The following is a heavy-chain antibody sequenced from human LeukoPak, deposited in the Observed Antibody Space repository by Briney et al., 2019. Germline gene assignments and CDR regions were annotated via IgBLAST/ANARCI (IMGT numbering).Heavy chain of an antibody. J-gene: IGHJ5*02. Sequence: ASVKVSCKASGYTFTSYAMHWVRQAPGQRLEWMGWINAGNGNTKYSQKFQGRVTITRDTSASTAYMELSSLRSEDTAVYYCARAAIFGVVNNWFDPWGQGTLVTVSS. CDR2: INAGNGNT. CDR1: GYTFTSYA. V-gene: IGHV1-3*01. D-gene: IGHD3-3*01. CDR3: ARAAIFGVVNNWFDP.